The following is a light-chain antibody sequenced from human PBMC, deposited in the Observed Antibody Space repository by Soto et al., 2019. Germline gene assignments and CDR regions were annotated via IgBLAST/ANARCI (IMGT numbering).Light chain of an antibody. CDR3: QKSNSYFKWP. V-gene: IGKV1-5*01. CDR2: DAY. CDR1: QNMNTW. J-gene: IGKJ1*01. Sequence: DVQMTQSPSPMCASVGDIVTITRGCSQNMNTWLAWYQQKPGKAHKLLIYDAYSLQSGVPQRFSGSGSGTEFTLTIRNLKPDDFATYYCQKSNSYFKWPFG.